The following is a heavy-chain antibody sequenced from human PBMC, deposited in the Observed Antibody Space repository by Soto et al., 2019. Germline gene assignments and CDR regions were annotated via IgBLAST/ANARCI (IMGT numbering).Heavy chain of an antibody. CDR1: GFTFSSYA. CDR2: ISGSGGTT. D-gene: IGHD4-4*01. V-gene: IGHV3-23*01. J-gene: IGHJ4*02. Sequence: AGGSLRLSCAASGFTFSSYAMSWVRQAPGKGLEWVSAISGSGGTTDYADSVRGRFTISRDNAKNSLYLQLDTVTAEDTAFYHCARDSDDSTGYYDYWGQGTLVTVSS. CDR3: ARDSDDSTGYYDY.